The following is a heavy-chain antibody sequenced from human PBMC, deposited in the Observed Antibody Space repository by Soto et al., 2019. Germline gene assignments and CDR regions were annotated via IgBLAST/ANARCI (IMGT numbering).Heavy chain of an antibody. Sequence: QVQLVQSGAEVKKPGSSVRVSCKDSGTIFSSYTISWVRQAPGQGLEWMGRIIPILGETNSAQKFQGRVTLPADQSTNTAYMELNSLRLEDTAVYYSARGLGGRMGDWEQGTTVTVSS. D-gene: IGHD3-16*01. CDR2: IIPILGET. V-gene: IGHV1-69*08. CDR3: ARGLGGRMGD. J-gene: IGHJ6*01. CDR1: GTIFSSYT.